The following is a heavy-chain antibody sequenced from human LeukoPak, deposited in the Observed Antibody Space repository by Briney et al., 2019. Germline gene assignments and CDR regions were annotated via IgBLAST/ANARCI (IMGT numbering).Heavy chain of an antibody. Sequence: GGSLRLSCAASGFTFSSYAMHWVRQAPGKGLEWVAVISYDGSNKYYADSVKGRFTISRDNSKNKLYLQMNSLRAEDTAVYYCARGIPNYDYVWGSYRNYFDYWGQGTLVTVSS. CDR2: ISYDGSNK. J-gene: IGHJ4*02. V-gene: IGHV3-30-3*01. CDR1: GFTFSSYA. CDR3: ARGIPNYDYVWGSYRNYFDY. D-gene: IGHD3-16*02.